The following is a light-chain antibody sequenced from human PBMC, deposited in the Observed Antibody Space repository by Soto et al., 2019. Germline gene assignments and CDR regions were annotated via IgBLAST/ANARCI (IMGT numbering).Light chain of an antibody. J-gene: IGKJ4*01. V-gene: IGKV1-39*01. CDR2: AAS. CDR1: QSIRSS. Sequence: DIQMTQSPSSLSASVGDRVTITCRASQSIRSSLNWYQQKPGKAPKLLIYAASSLQSGVPSRFGGSGSATDFTLTISSLQPEDCATYYCQQTYSSPLTVGGGTKVEVK. CDR3: QQTYSSPLT.